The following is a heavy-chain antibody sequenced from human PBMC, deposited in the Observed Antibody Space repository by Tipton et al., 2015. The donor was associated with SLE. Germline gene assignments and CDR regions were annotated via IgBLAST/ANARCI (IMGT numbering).Heavy chain of an antibody. D-gene: IGHD2-2*01. CDR2: IYHSGST. CDR1: GGSISSGGYS. V-gene: IGHV4-30-2*01. CDR3: ASYQCRFLLSHSYYFMNV. J-gene: IGHJ6*03. Sequence: TLSLTCAVSGGSISSGGYSWSWIRQPPGKGLEWIGYIYHSGSTYYNPSLKSRVTISVDRSKNQFSLKLSSVTAADTAVYCCASYQCRFLLSHSYYFMNVWGKGTSVIVSS.